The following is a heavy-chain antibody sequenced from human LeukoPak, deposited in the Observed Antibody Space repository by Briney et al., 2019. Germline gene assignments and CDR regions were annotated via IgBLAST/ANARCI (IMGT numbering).Heavy chain of an antibody. CDR2: IYTSGST. V-gene: IGHV4-61*02. J-gene: IGHJ4*02. Sequence: SETLSLTCTVSGGSISSGSYYWSWIRQPAGKGLEWIGRIYTSGSTNYNPSLKSRVTISVDTSKNQFSLKLSSVTAADTAVYYCARDRSPRRPFLYFDYWGQGTLVTVSS. D-gene: IGHD3-3*01. CDR1: GGSISSGSYY. CDR3: ARDRSPRRPFLYFDY.